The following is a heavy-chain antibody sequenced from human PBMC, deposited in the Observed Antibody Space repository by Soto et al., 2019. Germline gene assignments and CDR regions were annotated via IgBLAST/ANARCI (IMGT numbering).Heavy chain of an antibody. CDR3: ARGGSLYWYFDL. J-gene: IGHJ2*01. CDR2: INAGNGNT. Sequence: QVQLVQSGAEVKKPGASVKVSCKASGYTFTSYAMHWVRQAPGQRLEWMGWINAGNGNTKYSQKFQGRVTITRDTSASTADMELSSLRSEDTAVYYCARGGSLYWYFDLWGRGNLVPVSS. V-gene: IGHV1-3*01. D-gene: IGHD1-26*01. CDR1: GYTFTSYA.